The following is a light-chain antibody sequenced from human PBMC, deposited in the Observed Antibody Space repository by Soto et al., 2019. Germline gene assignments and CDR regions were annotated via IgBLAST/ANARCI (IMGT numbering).Light chain of an antibody. J-gene: IGKJ2*01. CDR3: QHHGSSPPYT. CDR2: GAS. V-gene: IGKV3-20*01. Sequence: EIVLTQSPGTLSLSPGERATLSCRASQSVSSSYLAWYQQKPGQAPRLLIYGASSRATGIPDRFSGSGSGTDFTLTIRRLEPEDFAVYYCQHHGSSPPYTFGQGTKLEIK. CDR1: QSVSSSY.